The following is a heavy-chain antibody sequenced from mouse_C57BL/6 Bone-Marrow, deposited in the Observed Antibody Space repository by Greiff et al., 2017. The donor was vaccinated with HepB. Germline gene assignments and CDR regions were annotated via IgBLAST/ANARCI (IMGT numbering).Heavy chain of an antibody. Sequence: VQGVESGPGLVQPSQSLSITCTVSGFSLTSYGVHWVRQSPGKGLEWLGVIWSGGSTDYNAAFISRLSISKDNSKSQVFFKMNSLQADDTAIYYCARRHYYGSSCYAMDYWGQGTSVTVSS. J-gene: IGHJ4*01. CDR3: ARRHYYGSSCYAMDY. CDR2: IWSGGST. CDR1: GFSLTSYG. V-gene: IGHV2-2*01. D-gene: IGHD1-1*01.